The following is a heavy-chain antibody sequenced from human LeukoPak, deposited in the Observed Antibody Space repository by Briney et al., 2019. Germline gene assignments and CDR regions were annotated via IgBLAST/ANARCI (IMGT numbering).Heavy chain of an antibody. D-gene: IGHD7-27*01. CDR2: IWYDGSNK. CDR3: ARENPLGFFDY. J-gene: IGHJ4*02. CDR1: GFTFSSYG. Sequence: GGSLRLSCAASGFTFSSYGMHWVRQAPGKGLEWVAVIWYDGSNKYYVDSVKGRFTISRDNSKNTLYLQMNSLRAEDTAVYYCARENPLGFFDYWGQGTLVTVSS. V-gene: IGHV3-33*01.